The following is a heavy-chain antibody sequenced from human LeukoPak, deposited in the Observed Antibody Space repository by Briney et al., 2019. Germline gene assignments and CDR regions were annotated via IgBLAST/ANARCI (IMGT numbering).Heavy chain of an antibody. D-gene: IGHD3-22*01. V-gene: IGHV1-2*02. CDR1: GYTFTGYY. Sequence: ASVKVSCKASGYTFTGYYMHWVRQAPGQGLEWMGWINPNSGGTNYAQKFQGRVTMTRDTSISTAYMELSRLRSDDTAVYYCARDRAPYYYDSSAYYFDYWGQGTLVTVS. CDR3: ARDRAPYYYDSSAYYFDY. J-gene: IGHJ4*02. CDR2: INPNSGGT.